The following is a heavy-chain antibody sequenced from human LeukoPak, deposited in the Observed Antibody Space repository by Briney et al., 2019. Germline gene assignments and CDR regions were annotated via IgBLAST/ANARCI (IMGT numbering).Heavy chain of an antibody. CDR1: GYTFTGYY. Sequence: ASVKVSCKASGYTFTGYYMHWVRQAPGQGPEWMGVISPSGGSTIYAQKFKGRVTLTRDMSTSTDYLELSSLRSEDTAVYYCARDNSVRDEAWWFNPWDQGTLVTVSS. V-gene: IGHV1-46*01. CDR3: ARDNSVRDEAWWFNP. J-gene: IGHJ5*02. D-gene: IGHD5-24*01. CDR2: ISPSGGST.